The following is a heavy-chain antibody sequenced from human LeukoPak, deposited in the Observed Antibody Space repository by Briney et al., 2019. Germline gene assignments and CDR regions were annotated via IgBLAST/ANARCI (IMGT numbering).Heavy chain of an antibody. J-gene: IGHJ4*02. D-gene: IGHD3-22*01. V-gene: IGHV3-49*03. CDR3: TNYNDSSGYVH. CDR1: GPSPGDYA. Sequence: SLRPSSTLSGPSPGDYAMSCFRHAPERGRGWVGFIRSKAYGETTEYAASVKGRFTISRDDSKSIAYLQMNSLKTEDTAVYYCTNYNDSSGYVHWGQGTLVTVSS. CDR2: IRSKAYGETT.